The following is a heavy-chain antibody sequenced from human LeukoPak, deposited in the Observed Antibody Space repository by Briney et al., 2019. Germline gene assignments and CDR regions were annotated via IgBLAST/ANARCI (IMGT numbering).Heavy chain of an antibody. V-gene: IGHV3-48*03. Sequence: PGGSLRLSCAASGFTFSSYEMNWVRQAPGKGLEWVSYISSSASAIYYADSVKGRFTISRDTAKNSLFLQMNSLRAEDTAIYYCARDYFDSSDYPQTYYYYYMDVWGKGTTVTVSS. CDR1: GFTFSSYE. D-gene: IGHD3-22*01. J-gene: IGHJ6*03. CDR2: ISSSASAI. CDR3: ARDYFDSSDYPQTYYYYYMDV.